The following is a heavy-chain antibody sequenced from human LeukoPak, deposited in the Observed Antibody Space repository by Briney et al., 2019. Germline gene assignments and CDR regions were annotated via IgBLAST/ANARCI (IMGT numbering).Heavy chain of an antibody. J-gene: IGHJ5*02. V-gene: IGHV4-4*07. CDR1: GGSISSYY. CDR3: ARHALDCSSTSCYTGDWFDP. CDR2: IYTSGST. D-gene: IGHD2-2*02. Sequence: SETLSLTCTVSGGSISSYYWSWIRQPAGKGLEWIGRIYTSGSTNYNPSLKSRVTMSVDTSKNQFSLKLSSVTAADTAVYYCARHALDCSSTSCYTGDWFDPWGQGTLVTVSS.